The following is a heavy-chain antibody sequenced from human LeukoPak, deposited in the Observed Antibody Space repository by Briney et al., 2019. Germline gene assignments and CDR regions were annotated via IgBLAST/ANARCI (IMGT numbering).Heavy chain of an antibody. D-gene: IGHD6-13*01. CDR1: GGSFSGYY. V-gene: IGHV4-34*01. J-gene: IGHJ4*02. CDR3: ASLSGYSSSWGFDY. CDR2: INHSGST. Sequence: SETLSLTCAVYGGSFSGYYWSWIRQPPGKGLEWIGEINHSGSTNYNPSLKSRVTISVDTSKNQFSLKLSSVTAADTAVYYCASLSGYSSSWGFDYWGQGTLVTVSS.